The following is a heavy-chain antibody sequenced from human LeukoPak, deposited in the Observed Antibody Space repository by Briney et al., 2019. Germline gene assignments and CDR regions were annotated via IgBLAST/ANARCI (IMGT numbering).Heavy chain of an antibody. J-gene: IGHJ4*02. CDR2: IWYDGSNK. Sequence: GGSLRLSCAASGFTFSSYGMHWVREAPGKGLEWVAVIWYDGSNKYYADSVKGRFTISRDNSKNTLYLQMNSLRAEDTAVYYCARGVVAVAGTYFDYWGQGTLVPVSS. CDR1: GFTFSSYG. CDR3: ARGVVAVAGTYFDY. V-gene: IGHV3-33*01. D-gene: IGHD6-19*01.